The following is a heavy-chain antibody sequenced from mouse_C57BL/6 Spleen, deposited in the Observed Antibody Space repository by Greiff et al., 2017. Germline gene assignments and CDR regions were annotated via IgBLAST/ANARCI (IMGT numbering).Heavy chain of an antibody. J-gene: IGHJ4*01. CDR1: GYTFTDYN. CDR2: INPNNGGT. Sequence: EVKLMESGPELVKPGASVKIPCKASGYTFTDYNMDWVKQSHGKSLEWIGDINPNNGGTIYNQKFKGKATLTVDKSSSTAYMELRSLTSEDTAVYYCARSPPGAMDYWGQGTSVTVSS. V-gene: IGHV1-18*01. CDR3: ARSPPGAMDY.